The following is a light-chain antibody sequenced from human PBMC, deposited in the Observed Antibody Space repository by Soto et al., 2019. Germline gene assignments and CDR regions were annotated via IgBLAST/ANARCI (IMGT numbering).Light chain of an antibody. V-gene: IGKV3-15*01. Sequence: EVVMTQSPATLSVSPGERATLSCRASQSVGSNLAWYQQKPGQAPRLLIYGASTRATGIPARFSGSGSGTEFTLIISSLQSEDFAVYYCQQYNNWPRTFGQGTKVDIK. CDR1: QSVGSN. J-gene: IGKJ1*01. CDR2: GAS. CDR3: QQYNNWPRT.